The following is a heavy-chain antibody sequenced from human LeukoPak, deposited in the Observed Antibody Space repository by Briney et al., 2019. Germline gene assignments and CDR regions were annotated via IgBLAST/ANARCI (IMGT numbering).Heavy chain of an antibody. D-gene: IGHD3-10*01. CDR2: IYYSGGT. Sequence: SETLSLTCTVSGASISSYYWSWIRQPPGKGLEWIGYIYYSGGTNFNPSLKSRVTISVDTSKNQFSLKLSSVTAADTAVYYCARDRRRMRGASNDAFDIWGQGTMVTVSS. J-gene: IGHJ3*02. CDR1: GASISSYY. V-gene: IGHV4-59*12. CDR3: ARDRRRMRGASNDAFDI.